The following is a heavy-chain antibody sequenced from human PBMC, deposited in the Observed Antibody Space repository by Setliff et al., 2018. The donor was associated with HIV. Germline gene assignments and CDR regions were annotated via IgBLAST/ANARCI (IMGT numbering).Heavy chain of an antibody. CDR2: IYHGGSS. CDR1: GYSIRSAYY. CDR3: VRCLGMIHYYALES. Sequence: LSLTCAVSGYSIRSAYYWGWIRQPPGKGLEWIGSIYHGGSSYYNSSLKSRVTISVDTSKNQISLKLSSMTAADTAVYYCVRCLGMIHYYALESWGQGTLVTSPQ. J-gene: IGHJ5*02. D-gene: IGHD2-2*01. V-gene: IGHV4-38-2*01.